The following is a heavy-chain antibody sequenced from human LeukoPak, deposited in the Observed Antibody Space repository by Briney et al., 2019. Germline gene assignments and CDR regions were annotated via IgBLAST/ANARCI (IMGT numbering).Heavy chain of an antibody. CDR2: ISFNSNHI. CDR3: ARDDGSSISYSYYGMDV. CDR1: GFTFSSYS. Sequence: PGGSLRLSCAASGFTFSSYSMNWVRQAPGKGLEWVSTISFNSNHIYYAESVKGRFTISRDNAKNSVYLQMNSLRAEDTAVYHCARDDGSSISYSYYGMDVWGQGTTVTVPS. D-gene: IGHD6-13*01. V-gene: IGHV3-21*01. J-gene: IGHJ6*02.